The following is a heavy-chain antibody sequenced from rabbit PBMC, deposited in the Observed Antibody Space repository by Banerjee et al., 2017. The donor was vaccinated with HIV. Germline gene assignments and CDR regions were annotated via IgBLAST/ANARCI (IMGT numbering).Heavy chain of an antibody. Sequence: QSLEESGGDLVKPEGSLTLTCTASGFSFSSYWMCWVRQAPGKGLEWIGCIWTGNSKTAYANWAKGRFTISKTSSTTVTLQMTSLTAADTATYFCARHGSSSVWGGDLWGQGTLVTVS. CDR3: ARHGSSSVWGGDL. CDR2: IWTGNSKT. D-gene: IGHD4-1*01. CDR1: GFSFSSYW. V-gene: IGHV1S40*01. J-gene: IGHJ4*01.